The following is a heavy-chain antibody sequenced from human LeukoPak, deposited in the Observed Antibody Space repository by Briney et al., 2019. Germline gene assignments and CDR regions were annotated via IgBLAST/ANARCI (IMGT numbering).Heavy chain of an antibody. CDR1: GFTFSNAR. CDR3: TTEPGFGFDY. Sequence: GGSLRLSCAASGFTFSNARMSWVRQAPGKGLEWVDRIKSKTDGGTTDYAAPVKGRFTSSRDDSKNTLYLQMNSLKTEDTAVYYCTTEPGFGFDYWGQGTLVTVSS. D-gene: IGHD3-10*01. J-gene: IGHJ4*02. CDR2: IKSKTDGGTT. V-gene: IGHV3-15*01.